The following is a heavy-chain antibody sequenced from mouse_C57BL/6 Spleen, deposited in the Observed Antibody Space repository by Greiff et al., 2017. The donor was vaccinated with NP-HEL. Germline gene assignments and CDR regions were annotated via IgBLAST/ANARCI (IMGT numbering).Heavy chain of an antibody. V-gene: IGHV2-6-1*01. Sequence: VKLMESGPGLVAPSQSLSITCTVSGFSLTSYGVHWVRQPPGKGLEWLVVIWSDGSTTYNSALKSRLSISKDNSKSQVFLKMNSLQTDDTAMYYCARHEGLRPYYYAMDYWGQGTSVTVSS. CDR2: IWSDGST. D-gene: IGHD2-4*01. CDR1: GFSLTSYG. CDR3: ARHEGLRPYYYAMDY. J-gene: IGHJ4*01.